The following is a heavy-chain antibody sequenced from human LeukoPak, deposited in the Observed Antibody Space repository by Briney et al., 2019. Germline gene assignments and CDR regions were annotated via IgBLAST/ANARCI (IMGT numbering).Heavy chain of an antibody. CDR1: GFTFSGYW. D-gene: IGHD6-6*01. CDR3: ARGVYAFDV. J-gene: IGHJ3*01. CDR2: MNEGGTEV. Sequence: GGSLRLSCAASGFTFSGYWMTWVRQAPGTGLEWVTYMNEGGTEVYYLDSVKGRFSISRDNGKNSLYLQMNSLRVEDTAVYYCARGVYAFDVWGQGTMVTVSS. V-gene: IGHV3-7*01.